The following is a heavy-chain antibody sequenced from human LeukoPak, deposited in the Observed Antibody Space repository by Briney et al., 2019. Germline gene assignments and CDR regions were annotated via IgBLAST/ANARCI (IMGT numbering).Heavy chain of an antibody. D-gene: IGHD4-11*01. CDR3: ARDAQRGFDYSNSLEY. V-gene: IGHV3-33*08. J-gene: IGHJ4*02. CDR1: GFTYSHYG. Sequence: GGSLRLSCAASGFTYSHYGMHWVRQAPGKGLEWVAVIWSDATEKYYGDAVKGRFTISRDNSRNTLYLQMNSLRVEDAAVYYCARDAQRGFDYSNSLEYWGQGTLVTVSS. CDR2: IWSDATEK.